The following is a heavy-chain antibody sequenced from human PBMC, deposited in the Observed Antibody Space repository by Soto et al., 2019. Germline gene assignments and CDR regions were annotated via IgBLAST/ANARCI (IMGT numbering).Heavy chain of an antibody. J-gene: IGHJ4*02. CDR3: ARGPTYYYDNSGDYFLDY. CDR1: GYTFTTYG. V-gene: IGHV1-18*01. D-gene: IGHD3-22*01. CDR2: ISTYNGNT. Sequence: QVQLVQSGAEVKKPVASVKVSCKASGYTFTTYGMSWVRQAPGQGLDWMGWISTYNGNTKYAERLQGRVTMTTDTTTSTAYMELRSLRSDDTAVYYCARGPTYYYDNSGDYFLDYWGQGTLVTVSS.